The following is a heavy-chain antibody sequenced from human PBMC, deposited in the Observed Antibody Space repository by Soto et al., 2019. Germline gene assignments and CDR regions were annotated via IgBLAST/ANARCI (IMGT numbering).Heavy chain of an antibody. CDR2: INPNSGGT. CDR3: ARERIPGGSYYYYGMDV. Sequence: ASVKVSCKASGYTFTGYYMHWVRQAPGQGLEWMGWINPNSGGTNYAQKFQGWVTMTRDTSISTAYMELSRLRSDDTAVYYCARERIPGGSYYYYGMDVWGQGTTVTVSS. J-gene: IGHJ6*02. D-gene: IGHD2-21*01. CDR1: GYTFTGYY. V-gene: IGHV1-2*04.